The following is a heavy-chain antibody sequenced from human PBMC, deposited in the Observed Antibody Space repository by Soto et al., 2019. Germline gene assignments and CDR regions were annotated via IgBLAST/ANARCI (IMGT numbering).Heavy chain of an antibody. D-gene: IGHD6-13*01. J-gene: IGHJ6*02. CDR1: GFTFSSYG. Sequence: QVQLVESGGGVVQPGRSLRLSCAASGFTFSSYGMHWVRQAPGKGLEWVAVIWYDGSNKYYADSVKGRFTISRDNSKNTLYLPMNSLRAEDTAVYYCARDSAAAGTGTYYYGMDVWGQGTTVTVSS. CDR2: IWYDGSNK. V-gene: IGHV3-33*01. CDR3: ARDSAAAGTGTYYYGMDV.